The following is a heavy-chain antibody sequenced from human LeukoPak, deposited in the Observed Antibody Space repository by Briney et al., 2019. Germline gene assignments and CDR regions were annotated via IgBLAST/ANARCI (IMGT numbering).Heavy chain of an antibody. Sequence: SVKVSCKASGGTFSSYAISWVRQAPGQGLEWMGRIIPIFGIANYAQKFQGRVTITADKSTSTAYMELSSLRSEDTAVYYCARDAKTTVTGYYYYGMDVWGQRTTVTVSS. D-gene: IGHD4-11*01. CDR1: GGTFSSYA. V-gene: IGHV1-69*04. J-gene: IGHJ6*02. CDR3: ARDAKTTVTGYYYYGMDV. CDR2: IIPIFGIA.